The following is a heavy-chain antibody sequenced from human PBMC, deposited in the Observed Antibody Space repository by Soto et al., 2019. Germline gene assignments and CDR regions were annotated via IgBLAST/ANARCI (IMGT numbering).Heavy chain of an antibody. J-gene: IGHJ6*02. V-gene: IGHV3-33*06. CDR3: AKDFAGYGMDV. CDR1: GFTFSSYG. D-gene: IGHD6-13*01. Sequence: QVQLVESGGGVVQPGRSLRLSCAASGFTFSSYGMHWVRQAPGKGLEWVAVIWYDGSNKYYADSVKGRFTISRDNSKNTLHLQMNSLRAEDTAVYYCAKDFAGYGMDVWGQGTTVTVSS. CDR2: IWYDGSNK.